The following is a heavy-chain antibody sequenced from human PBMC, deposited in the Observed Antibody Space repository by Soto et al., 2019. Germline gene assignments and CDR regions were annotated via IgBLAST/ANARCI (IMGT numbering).Heavy chain of an antibody. Sequence: ASVKVSFKASGYTFTGYYMHWVRQAPGQGLEWMGWINPNSGGTNYAQKFQGWVTMTRDTSISTAYMELSRLRSDDTAVYYCARVGYRSSWYVAFDIWGQGTMVTVSS. D-gene: IGHD6-13*01. CDR2: INPNSGGT. CDR1: GYTFTGYY. J-gene: IGHJ3*02. V-gene: IGHV1-2*04. CDR3: ARVGYRSSWYVAFDI.